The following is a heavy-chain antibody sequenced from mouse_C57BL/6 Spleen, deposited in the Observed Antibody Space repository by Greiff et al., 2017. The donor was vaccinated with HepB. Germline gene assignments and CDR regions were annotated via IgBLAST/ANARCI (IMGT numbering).Heavy chain of an antibody. CDR3: ARDRDDYDEGHYFDY. Sequence: EVQLVESEGGLVQPGSSMKLSCTASGFTFSDYYMAWVRQVPEKGLEWVANINYDGSSTYYLDSLKSRFIISRDNAKNILYLQMSSLKSEDTATYYCARDRDDYDEGHYFDYWGQGTTLTVSS. CDR1: GFTFSDYY. CDR2: INYDGSST. J-gene: IGHJ2*01. V-gene: IGHV5-16*01. D-gene: IGHD2-4*01.